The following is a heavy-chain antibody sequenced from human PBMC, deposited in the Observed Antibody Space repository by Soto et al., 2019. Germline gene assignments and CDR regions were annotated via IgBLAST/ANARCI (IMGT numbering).Heavy chain of an antibody. CDR1: GYTFTSYG. J-gene: IGHJ5*02. CDR3: ARDYYGSGRLNAHNWFDP. Sequence: QVQLVQSGAEVKKPGASVKVSCKASGYTFTSYGIIWVRQAPGQGLEWMGWISAYNGNTNYAQKLQGRDTMNTDTSRRTACMEMRSLRSDDTAVYYCARDYYGSGRLNAHNWFDPWGQGTLVTVSS. D-gene: IGHD3-10*01. V-gene: IGHV1-18*01. CDR2: ISAYNGNT.